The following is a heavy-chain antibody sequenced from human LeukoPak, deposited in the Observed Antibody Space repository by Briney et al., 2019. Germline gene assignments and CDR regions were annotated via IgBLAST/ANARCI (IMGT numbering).Heavy chain of an antibody. J-gene: IGHJ5*02. CDR1: GFTFSGSA. D-gene: IGHD1-26*01. Sequence: GGSLKLSCAASGFTFSGSAIHWVRQSSGKGLEWVGQIDKKDKGYATATAYAASVKGRFTISRDDSINTAYLQMKSLKTEDTALYYCTRDSGTYNWFDPWGQGTLVTASS. CDR2: IDKKDKGYATAT. V-gene: IGHV3-73*01. CDR3: TRDSGTYNWFDP.